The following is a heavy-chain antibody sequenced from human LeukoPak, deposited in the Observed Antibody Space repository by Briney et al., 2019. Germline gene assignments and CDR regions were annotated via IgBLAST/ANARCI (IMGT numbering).Heavy chain of an antibody. V-gene: IGHV3-48*03. CDR2: ISSSGSTI. J-gene: IGHJ6*04. CDR3: ANYYGSGALGRHGMDV. D-gene: IGHD3-10*01. CDR1: GFTFSSYE. Sequence: GGSLRLSCAASGFTFSSYEMNWVRQAPRKGLEWVSYISSSGSTIYYADSVKGRFTISRDNAKNSLYLQMNSLRAEDTAVYYCANYYGSGALGRHGMDVWGKGTTVTVSS.